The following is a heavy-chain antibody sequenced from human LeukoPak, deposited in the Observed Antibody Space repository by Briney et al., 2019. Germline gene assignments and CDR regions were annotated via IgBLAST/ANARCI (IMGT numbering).Heavy chain of an antibody. D-gene: IGHD3-10*01. Sequence: SETLSLTCAVSGGSISSSNWWSWVRQPPGKGLEWIGEINHSGSTNYNPSLKSRVTISVDTSKNQFSLKLSSVTAADTAVYYCARRGGALLWFGESHRPFDYWGQGTLVTVSS. CDR3: ARRGGALLWFGESHRPFDY. CDR2: INHSGST. J-gene: IGHJ4*02. CDR1: GGSISSSNW. V-gene: IGHV4-4*02.